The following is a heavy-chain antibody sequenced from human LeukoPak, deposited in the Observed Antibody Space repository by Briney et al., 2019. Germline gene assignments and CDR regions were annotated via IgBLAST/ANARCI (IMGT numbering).Heavy chain of an antibody. D-gene: IGHD3-10*01. CDR2: IQYNGHT. CDR3: ARGSSRLIDY. V-gene: IGHV4-59*01. Sequence: SETLSLTCTVSGGSISSYYWSWIRQPPGKGLEWIGYIQYNGHTNYNPSLKSRVSISVDTSKNQFSLRLSSVTAADTAVYYCARGSSRLIDYWGQGILVTVSS. J-gene: IGHJ4*02. CDR1: GGSISSYY.